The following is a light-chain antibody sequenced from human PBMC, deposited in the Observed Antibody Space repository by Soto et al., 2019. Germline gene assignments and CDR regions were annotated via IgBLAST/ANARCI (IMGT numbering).Light chain of an antibody. V-gene: IGKV3-11*01. Sequence: EIVLTQSPATLSLSPGERATLSCRASQSVSSYLAWYQQKPGQAPRLLIYDASNRATGIPARFSGRGSGTEFTLTISSLQPDDFATYYCQQYSSYWRTFGQGTKVDIK. CDR1: QSVSSY. CDR3: QQYSSYWRT. CDR2: DAS. J-gene: IGKJ1*01.